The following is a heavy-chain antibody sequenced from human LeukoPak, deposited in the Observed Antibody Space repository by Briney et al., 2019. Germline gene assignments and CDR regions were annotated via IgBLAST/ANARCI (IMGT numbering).Heavy chain of an antibody. CDR3: ARGRRGTGDY. D-gene: IGHD1-14*01. Sequence: KPGGSLRLSCAASGFTFSSYSMNWVRQAPGKALEWVSSISSSSSYIYYADSVKGRFTISRDNAKNSLYLQMNSLRAEDTAVYYCARGRRGTGDYWGQGTLVTVSS. CDR1: GFTFSSYS. CDR2: ISSSSSYI. J-gene: IGHJ4*02. V-gene: IGHV3-21*01.